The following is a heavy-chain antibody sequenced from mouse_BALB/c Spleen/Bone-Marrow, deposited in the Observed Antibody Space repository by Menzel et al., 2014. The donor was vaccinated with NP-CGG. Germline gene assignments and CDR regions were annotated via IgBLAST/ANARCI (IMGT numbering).Heavy chain of an antibody. CDR2: IDPRSGGT. D-gene: IGHD1-1*01. CDR3: ARGGITTVVPYSMDY. J-gene: IGHJ4*01. Sequence: QVQLQQSGAELVRPGTSVKVSCKASGYAFTNYLIEWVKQRPGQGLEWIGVIDPRSGGTDYNEKFKGKAPLTADKSSSTAYMQLNSLTSGDPAVYFCARGGITTVVPYSMDYWGQGTSVTVSS. V-gene: IGHV1-54*03. CDR1: GYAFTNYL.